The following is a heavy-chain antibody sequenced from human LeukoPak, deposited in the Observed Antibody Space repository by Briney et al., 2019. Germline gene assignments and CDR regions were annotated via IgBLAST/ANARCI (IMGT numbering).Heavy chain of an antibody. CDR2: IYYSGST. CDR3: ARAPPGYYDSSGYYTDWYFHL. CDR1: GGSISSYY. D-gene: IGHD3-22*01. V-gene: IGHV4-59*01. J-gene: IGHJ2*01. Sequence: PETLSLTCTVSGGSISSYYWSWIRQPPGKGLEWIGYIYYSGSTNYNPSLKSQVTISVDTSKNQFSLKLSSVTAADTAVYYCARAPPGYYDSSGYYTDWYFHLWGRGTLVTVSS.